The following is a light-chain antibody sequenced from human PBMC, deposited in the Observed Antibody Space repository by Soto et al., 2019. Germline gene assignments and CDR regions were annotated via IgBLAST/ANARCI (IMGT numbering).Light chain of an antibody. CDR2: EVS. Sequence: QFALTQPPAASGSPGQSVTISCTGTSSDVGGYNYVSWYQQHPGKAPKLMIYEVSKRPSGVPDRFSGSKSGNTASLTVSGLQVEDEADYYCSSFEASNNLLFGGGPQLTVL. J-gene: IGLJ2*01. V-gene: IGLV2-8*01. CDR1: SSDVGGYNY. CDR3: SSFEASNNLL.